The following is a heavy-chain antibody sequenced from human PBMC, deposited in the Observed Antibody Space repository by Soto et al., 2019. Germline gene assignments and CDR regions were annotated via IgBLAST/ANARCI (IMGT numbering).Heavy chain of an antibody. CDR3: ARLIRSRSYFDY. CDR2: IYYSGST. CDR1: GGSISSSSYY. Sequence: PSETLSLTCTVSGGSISSSSYYWGWIRQPPGKGLEWIGSIYYSGSTYYNPSLKSRVTISVDTSKNQFSLNLSSVTAADTAVYYCARLIRSRSYFDYWGQGALVTVSS. V-gene: IGHV4-39*01. D-gene: IGHD2-2*01. J-gene: IGHJ4*02.